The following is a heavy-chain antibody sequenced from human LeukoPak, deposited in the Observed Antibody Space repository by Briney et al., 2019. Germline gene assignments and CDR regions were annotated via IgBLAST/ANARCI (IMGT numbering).Heavy chain of an antibody. V-gene: IGHV1-24*01. J-gene: IGHJ4*02. CDR2: FDPEDGET. CDR3: ATGLTSTQLTTVIL. CDR1: GYTLTELS. Sequence: ASVKVSCKVSGYTLTELSMHWVRQAPGKGLEWMGVFDPEDGETIYAQKFQGRVTMTEDTSTDTAYMELSSLRSEDTAVYYCATGLTSTQLTTVILWGQGTLVTVSS. D-gene: IGHD4-17*01.